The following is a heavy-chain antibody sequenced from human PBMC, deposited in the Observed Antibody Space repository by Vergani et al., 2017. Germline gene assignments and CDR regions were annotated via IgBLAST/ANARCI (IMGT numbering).Heavy chain of an antibody. J-gene: IGHJ3*02. V-gene: IGHV3-21*01. CDR2: ISSSSSYI. CDR3: ARGDPGDYGNYDAFDI. D-gene: IGHD4-11*01. Sequence: EVQLVESGGGLVKPGGSLRLSCAASGFTFSSYSMNWVRQAPGKGLEWVSSISSSSSYIYYADSVKGRFTISRDNAKNSLYLQMNSLRAEDTAVYCWARGDPGDYGNYDAFDIGGQGTMVTVSS. CDR1: GFTFSSYS.